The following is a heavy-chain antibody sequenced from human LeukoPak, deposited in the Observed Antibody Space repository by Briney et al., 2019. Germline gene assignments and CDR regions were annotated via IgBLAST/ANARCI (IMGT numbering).Heavy chain of an antibody. J-gene: IGHJ4*02. CDR3: ARDLSSSSWNDY. D-gene: IGHD6-13*01. CDR2: IYHTGGT. V-gene: IGHV4-4*02. CDR1: GDSISSRNW. Sequence: SETLSLTCSVSGDSISSRNWWTWVRQTPEKGLEWIGEIYHTGGTNYNPSLKSRVTISVDTSKNQFSLKLSSVTAADTAVCYCARDLSSSSWNDYWGQGTLVTVSS.